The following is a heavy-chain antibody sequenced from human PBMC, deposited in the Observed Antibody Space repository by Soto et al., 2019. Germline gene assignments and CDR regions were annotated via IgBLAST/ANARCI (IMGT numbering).Heavy chain of an antibody. CDR1: GFTFSSYW. CDR2: IKQDGSEK. CDR3: ARKTGTAAGSFDY. V-gene: IGHV3-7*01. Sequence: PGGSLRLSCAASGFTFSSYWMSWVRQAPGKGLEWVANIKQDGSEKYYVDSVKGRFTISRDNAKNSLYLQMNSLRAEDTAVYYCARKTGTAAGSFDYWGQGTLVTVSS. D-gene: IGHD6-13*01. J-gene: IGHJ4*02.